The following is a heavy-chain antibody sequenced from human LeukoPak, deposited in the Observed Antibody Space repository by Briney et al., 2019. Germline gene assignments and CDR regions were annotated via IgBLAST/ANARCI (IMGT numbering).Heavy chain of an antibody. CDR1: GYTFTSYG. Sequence: GASVQVPCKASGYTFTSYGISWVRQAPGQGLEWMGWISAHNGNTNYAQKLQGRVTMTTDTSTSTAYMELRSLRSDDTAVYYCARSYSSSWVPHCDYWGQGTLVTVSS. CDR2: ISAHNGNT. J-gene: IGHJ4*02. V-gene: IGHV1-18*01. D-gene: IGHD6-13*01. CDR3: ARSYSSSWVPHCDY.